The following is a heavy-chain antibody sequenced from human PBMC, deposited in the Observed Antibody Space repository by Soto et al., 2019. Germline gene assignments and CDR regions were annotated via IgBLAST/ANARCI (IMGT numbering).Heavy chain of an antibody. D-gene: IGHD6-19*01. CDR3: ARGLITGSHYSGGWYYFDS. CDR1: GGSISSSSYY. V-gene: IGHV4-39*01. J-gene: IGHJ4*02. CDR2: IYYSGST. Sequence: SETLSLTCTVSGGSISSSSYYWGWIRQPPGKGLEWIGSIYYSGSTSYNPSLNSRVTISVDTSKNQCSLKLSSVTAADTAVYYCARGLITGSHYSGGWYYFDSWGQGTQVTVSS.